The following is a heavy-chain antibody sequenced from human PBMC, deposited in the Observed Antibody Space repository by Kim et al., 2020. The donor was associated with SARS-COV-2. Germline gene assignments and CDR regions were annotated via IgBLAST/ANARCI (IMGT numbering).Heavy chain of an antibody. CDR1: VYTFTSYA. CDR2: FYSCYCNS. CDR3: ARDSYYDIFRYYYYYMDV. D-gene: IGHD3-9*01. Sequence: ASVKVSCKASVYTFTSYAMHWVRQAPGQRLDCMFWFYSCYCNSKYSQKFQCRVTITRDTSASTSYMELSSLCSEDTAVYYCARDSYYDIFRYYYYYMDVWGKGTTVTVSS. J-gene: IGHJ6*03. V-gene: IGHV1-3*01.